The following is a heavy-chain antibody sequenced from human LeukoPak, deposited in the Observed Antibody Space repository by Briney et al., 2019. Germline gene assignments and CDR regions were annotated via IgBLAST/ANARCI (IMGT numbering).Heavy chain of an antibody. D-gene: IGHD3-22*01. Sequence: GGSLRLSCAASGFTFSSYWMHWVRQAPGKGLVWVSRINSDGSSTSYADSVKGRFTISRDNAKNTLYLQMNSLKTEDSAMYYCAIDDYYDKSGPSGADYFDYWGQGTLVTVSS. CDR2: INSDGSST. V-gene: IGHV3-74*01. CDR1: GFTFSSYW. J-gene: IGHJ4*02. CDR3: AIDDYYDKSGPSGADYFDY.